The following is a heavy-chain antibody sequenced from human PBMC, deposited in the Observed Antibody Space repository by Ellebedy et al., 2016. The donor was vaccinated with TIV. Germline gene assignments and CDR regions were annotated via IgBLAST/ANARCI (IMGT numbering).Heavy chain of an antibody. CDR1: GFTLSRHW. CDR3: TSGDGVDV. V-gene: IGHV3-73*01. D-gene: IGHD7-27*01. J-gene: IGHJ6*02. Sequence: GESLKISCAASGFTLSRHWMSWVRQASGKGLEWVGRIRSKANSYATAYAASVKGRFTISRDDSKNTAYMQMNSLKTEDTAVYYCTSGDGVDVWGQGTTVTVSS. CDR2: IRSKANSYAT.